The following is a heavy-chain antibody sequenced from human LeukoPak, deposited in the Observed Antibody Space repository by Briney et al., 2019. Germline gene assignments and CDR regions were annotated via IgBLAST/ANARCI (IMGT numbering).Heavy chain of an antibody. Sequence: ASVKVSCKASGYTFTGYYMHWVRQAPGQELEWMGWINPNSGGTNYAQKFQGRVTMTRDTSISTAYMELSRLRSDDTAVYYCTIEVVFSGSHSDSTSSSVGDGDYWGQGTLVIVSS. D-gene: IGHD3-10*01. V-gene: IGHV1-2*02. J-gene: IGHJ4*02. CDR3: TIEVVFSGSHSDSTSSSVGDGDY. CDR2: INPNSGGT. CDR1: GYTFTGYY.